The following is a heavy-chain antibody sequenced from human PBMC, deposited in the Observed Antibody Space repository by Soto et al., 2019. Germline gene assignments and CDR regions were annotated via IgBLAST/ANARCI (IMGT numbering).Heavy chain of an antibody. CDR3: ARDLSTVTTSAVRY. CDR1: GYTFTNYG. CDR2: INVYNGNT. Sequence: GASVKVSCKASGYTFTNYGISWVRQAPGQGLEWMGWINVYNGNTKYAQKVQGRVTMTTDTSTSTAYMELRSLRSDDTAVYYCARDLSTVTTSAVRYWGQGTLVTVSS. D-gene: IGHD4-4*01. V-gene: IGHV1-18*01. J-gene: IGHJ4*02.